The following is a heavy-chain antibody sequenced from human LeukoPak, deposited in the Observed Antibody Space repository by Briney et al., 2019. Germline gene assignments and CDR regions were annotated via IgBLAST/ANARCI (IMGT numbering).Heavy chain of an antibody. CDR3: VKGGLRLGYFDY. CDR1: EFTFSSFA. CDR2: ITNRGGRT. V-gene: IGHV3-23*01. Sequence: GGSLRLSCTASEFTFSSFAMSWVRQPPGKGLEWVSTITNRGGRTNYADSVKGRSTISRDNVKNTLYLEMNSLRAEDTAVYYCVKGGLRLGYFDYWGQGTLVTVSS. J-gene: IGHJ4*02. D-gene: IGHD2-15*01.